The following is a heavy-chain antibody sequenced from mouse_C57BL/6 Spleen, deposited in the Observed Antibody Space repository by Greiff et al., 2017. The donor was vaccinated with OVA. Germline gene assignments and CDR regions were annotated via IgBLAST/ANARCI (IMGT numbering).Heavy chain of an antibody. CDR2: ILPGSGST. CDR3: AGPSTTVPYYFDY. CDR1: GYTFTGYW. D-gene: IGHD1-1*01. V-gene: IGHV1-9*01. Sequence: QVHVKQSGAELMKPGASVTLSCTATGYTFTGYWLEWVKQRPGHGLEWIGEILPGSGSTNYNAKFKGKATFPADTSSNTAYMQLSSLTTEDSAIYYCAGPSTTVPYYFDYWGQGTTLTVSS. J-gene: IGHJ2*01.